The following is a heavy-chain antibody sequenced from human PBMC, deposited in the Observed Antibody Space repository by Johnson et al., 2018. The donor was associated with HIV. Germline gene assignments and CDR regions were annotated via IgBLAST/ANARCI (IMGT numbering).Heavy chain of an antibody. Sequence: VQLVESGGGLIQPGGSLRLSCAASGFTVSSNYMSWVRQAPGKGLEWVSVIYSGGSTYYADSVKGRFTISRDNSKNTLYLQMNSLRAEDTAVYYCARENVDTAMADALDIWGQGTMVTVSS. V-gene: IGHV3-53*01. CDR2: IYSGGST. CDR1: GFTVSSNY. D-gene: IGHD5-18*01. CDR3: ARENVDTAMADALDI. J-gene: IGHJ3*02.